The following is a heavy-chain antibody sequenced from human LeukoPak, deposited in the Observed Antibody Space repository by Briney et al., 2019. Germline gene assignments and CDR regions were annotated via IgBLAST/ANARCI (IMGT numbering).Heavy chain of an antibody. J-gene: IGHJ4*02. CDR1: GGTFSTYA. CDR3: ARDPPGWAMAYGDYLGY. CDR2: IIPILGIA. V-gene: IGHV1-69*04. D-gene: IGHD4-17*01. Sequence: ASVKVSCKASGGTFSTYAISWVRQAPGQGLEWMGRIIPILGIANYAQKFQGRVTITADKSTSTAYMELSSLRSEDTAVYYCARDPPGWAMAYGDYLGYWGQGTLVTVSS.